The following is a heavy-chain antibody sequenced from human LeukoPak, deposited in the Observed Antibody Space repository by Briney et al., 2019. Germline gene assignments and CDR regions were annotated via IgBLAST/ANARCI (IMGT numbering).Heavy chain of an antibody. CDR3: ARGREMATTTGYFDY. CDR2: INHSGST. J-gene: IGHJ4*02. Sequence: PSETLSLTCTVSGGSINSYYWSWIRQPPGKGLEWIGEINHSGSTNYNPSLKSRVTISVDTSKNQFSLKLSSVTAADTAVYYCARGREMATTTGYFDYWGKGTLVTVPS. CDR1: GGSINSYY. V-gene: IGHV4-34*01. D-gene: IGHD5-24*01.